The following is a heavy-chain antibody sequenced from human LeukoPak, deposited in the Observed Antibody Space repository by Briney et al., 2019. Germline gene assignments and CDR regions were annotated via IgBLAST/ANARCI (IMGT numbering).Heavy chain of an antibody. V-gene: IGHV3-23*01. D-gene: IGHD2-2*01. J-gene: IGHJ4*02. CDR2: LTGSGGST. CDR1: GFTFSSSP. CDR3: AKDLAPAAY. Sequence: GRSLTLSCAASGFTFSSSPMSWVRQAPGKGLEWVSALTGSGGSTYYADSVKGRFTISRDNSKKTLFLQMNSLSAEDTAVYYCAKDLAPAAYWGQGTLVTVSS.